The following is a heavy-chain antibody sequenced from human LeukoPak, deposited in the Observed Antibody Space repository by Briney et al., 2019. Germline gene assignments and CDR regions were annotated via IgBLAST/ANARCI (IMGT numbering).Heavy chain of an antibody. Sequence: GGSLRLSCAASGFTFSSYSMNWVRQAPGKGLEWVSSISSSSSYIYYADSVKGRFTISRDNAKNSLYLQMNSLRAEDTAVYYCARLPGIAAAYSNYWGQGTLLTVSS. CDR2: ISSSSSYI. D-gene: IGHD6-13*01. V-gene: IGHV3-21*01. CDR3: ARLPGIAAAYSNY. CDR1: GFTFSSYS. J-gene: IGHJ4*02.